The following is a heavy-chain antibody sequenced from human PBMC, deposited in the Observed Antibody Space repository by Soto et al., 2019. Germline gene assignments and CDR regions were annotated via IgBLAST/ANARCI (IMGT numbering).Heavy chain of an antibody. Sequence: EVQLLESGGGLVQLGGSLRLSCAASGFTFNIYAMSWVRQAPGRGLEWLSSIIASGGSTYYADSVKGRFTISRDNSKNTVYLQMNSLRAEDTAVYYCAKDWWSAMDRGENGRFDPWGQGTLVTVSS. D-gene: IGHD3-10*01. CDR1: GFTFNIYA. J-gene: IGHJ5*02. CDR2: IIASGGST. V-gene: IGHV3-23*01. CDR3: AKDWWSAMDRGENGRFDP.